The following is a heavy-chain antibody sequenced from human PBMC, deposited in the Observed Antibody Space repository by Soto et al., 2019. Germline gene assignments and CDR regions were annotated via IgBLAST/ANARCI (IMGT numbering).Heavy chain of an antibody. Sequence: QVQLVQSGAEVKKPGASVKVSCKASGYTFTGYYMHWVRQAPGQGLERMGWINPNSVGTNYAQKFQGRVTMTRDPSTSTAYMALRRRGSDDTAVYYCARSKRGITMVRGVIRDWFDSWGQGTLVTVSS. CDR1: GYTFTGYY. D-gene: IGHD3-10*01. J-gene: IGHJ5*01. V-gene: IGHV1-2*02. CDR2: INPNSVGT. CDR3: ARSKRGITMVRGVIRDWFDS.